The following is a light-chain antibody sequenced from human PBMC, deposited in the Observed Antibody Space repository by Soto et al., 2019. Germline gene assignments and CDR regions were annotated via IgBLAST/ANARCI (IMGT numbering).Light chain of an antibody. CDR2: LDT. CDR3: AAWDDSLNAYV. Sequence: QAVVTQPPSAASTPGQRVTLSCSGSSSNIGTFYVYWYQHLPGTAPRLLIYLDTQRPSGVPDRFSGSKSGTSASLAISGLRSEDEGNYYCAAWDDSLNAYVFGTGTKVTVL. CDR1: SSNIGTFY. J-gene: IGLJ1*01. V-gene: IGLV1-47*02.